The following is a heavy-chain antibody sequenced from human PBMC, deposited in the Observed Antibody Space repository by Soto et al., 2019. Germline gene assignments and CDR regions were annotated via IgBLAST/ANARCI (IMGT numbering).Heavy chain of an antibody. CDR3: ARGLHITMVRGVPPYEV. CDR2: INYSGST. V-gene: IGHV4-39*07. J-gene: IGHJ6*02. CDR1: SAPVSSSTYT. Sequence: PSETLSLTCTVSSAPVSSSTYTWGWIRQPPGKGLEWIGRINYSGSTNYNPSLKSRVTISVDTSKNQFSLKLSSVTAADTAVYYCARGLHITMVRGVPPYEVWGQGTTVTVSS. D-gene: IGHD3-10*01.